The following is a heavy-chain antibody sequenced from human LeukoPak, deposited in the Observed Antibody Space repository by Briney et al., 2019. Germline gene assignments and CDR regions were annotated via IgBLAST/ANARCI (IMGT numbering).Heavy chain of an antibody. Sequence: ASVKVSCKASGGTFSSYAISWVRQAPGQGLEWMGGIIPIFGTANYAQKFQGRVTITADKSTSTAYMELSSLRSEDTAVYYCAKNYDILTGYSYYYYMDVWGKGTTVTVSS. D-gene: IGHD3-9*01. CDR3: AKNYDILTGYSYYYYMDV. J-gene: IGHJ6*03. CDR2: IIPIFGTA. V-gene: IGHV1-69*06. CDR1: GGTFSSYA.